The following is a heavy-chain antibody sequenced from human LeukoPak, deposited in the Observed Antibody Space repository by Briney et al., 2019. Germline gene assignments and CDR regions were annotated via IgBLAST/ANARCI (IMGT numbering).Heavy chain of an antibody. CDR3: VREGMTKAFDL. V-gene: IGHV1-2*02. Sequence: ASVKVSCKASGFTFTDYYMHWVRLAPGQGLEWMGYINPHSGVTSFPQKFRGRVTLTTDTSISAAYMELSSLISDDTAMYYCVREGMTKAFDLWGRGALVTVSS. D-gene: IGHD1-14*01. J-gene: IGHJ4*02. CDR1: GFTFTDYY. CDR2: INPHSGVT.